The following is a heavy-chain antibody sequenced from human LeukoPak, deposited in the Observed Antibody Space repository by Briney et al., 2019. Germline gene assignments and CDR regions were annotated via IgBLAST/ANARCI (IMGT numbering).Heavy chain of an antibody. V-gene: IGHV4-34*01. Sequence: SETLSLTCAVYGASFSGYYWSWIRQPPGKGLEWIGEINHSGSTNYNPSLKSRVTISVDTSKNQFSLKLSSVTAADTAVYYCASTSSSYGPWGDDYWGQGTLVTVSS. CDR3: ASTSSSYGPWGDDY. CDR1: GASFSGYY. CDR2: INHSGST. D-gene: IGHD5-18*01. J-gene: IGHJ4*02.